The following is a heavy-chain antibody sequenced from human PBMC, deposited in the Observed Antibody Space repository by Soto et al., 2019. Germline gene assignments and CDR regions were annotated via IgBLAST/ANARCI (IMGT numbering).Heavy chain of an antibody. CDR2: INPSGGST. CDR1: GYIFTNHY. D-gene: IGHD3-22*01. CDR3: ARADYYDSSGFYYDY. J-gene: IGHJ4*02. V-gene: IGHV1-46*01. Sequence: QVQLVQSGAEVKKPGASVKVSCKASGYIFTNHYIHWVRQAPGQGLEWMGIINPSGGSTNYLQKFQARVPMTRDTSTSTVYMELRSLRSEDTAVYFCARADYYDSSGFYYDYWGQGALVTVSS.